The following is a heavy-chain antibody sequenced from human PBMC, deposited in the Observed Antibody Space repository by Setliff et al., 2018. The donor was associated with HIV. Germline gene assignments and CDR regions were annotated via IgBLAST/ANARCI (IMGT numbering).Heavy chain of an antibody. V-gene: IGHV3-7*03. CDR1: GFTFSDFW. CDR3: ARDSFSKGDY. CDR2: ISPEGNKK. D-gene: IGHD4-4*01. Sequence: PGGSLRLSCAASGFTFSDFWMYWVRQAPGKGLEWVANISPEGNKKYYVGSVKGRFTISRDSGKNSLYLQMHSLRVEDTAFYYCARDSFSKGDYWGRGTLVTVSS. J-gene: IGHJ4*02.